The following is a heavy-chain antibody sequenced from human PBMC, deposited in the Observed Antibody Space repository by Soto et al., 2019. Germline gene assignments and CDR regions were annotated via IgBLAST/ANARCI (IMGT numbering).Heavy chain of an antibody. CDR2: ISGSGGST. V-gene: IGHV3-23*01. D-gene: IGHD5-18*01. CDR3: AKRAVDTALFDAFDI. J-gene: IGHJ3*02. CDR1: GFPFSGYA. Sequence: GGSLRLSCAAAGFPFSGYAMSWVRQAPGKGLEWVSAISGSGGSTYYADSVKGRFTISRDNSKNTLYLQMNSLRAEDTAVYYCAKRAVDTALFDAFDIWGQGTMVTVSS.